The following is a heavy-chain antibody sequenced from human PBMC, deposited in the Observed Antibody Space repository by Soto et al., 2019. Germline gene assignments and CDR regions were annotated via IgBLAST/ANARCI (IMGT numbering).Heavy chain of an antibody. D-gene: IGHD3-22*01. J-gene: IGHJ3*02. Sequence: GASVKISCKTSGYTFTSYVISWVRQAPGQGLEWMGWISAYNGNTNYAQKLQGRVTMTTDTSTSTAYMELRSLRSDDTAVYYCARELTLLDYYDSSGYPLDAFDIWGQGTMVTVSS. V-gene: IGHV1-18*01. CDR2: ISAYNGNT. CDR3: ARELTLLDYYDSSGYPLDAFDI. CDR1: GYTFTSYV.